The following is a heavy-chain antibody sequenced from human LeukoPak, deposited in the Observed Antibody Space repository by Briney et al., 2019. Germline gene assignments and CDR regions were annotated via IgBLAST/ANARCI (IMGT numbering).Heavy chain of an antibody. D-gene: IGHD5-12*01. J-gene: IGHJ4*02. CDR3: ARLGLGYYFDY. CDR2: IGVSSSTI. CDR1: GFTFNSYN. V-gene: IGHV3-48*02. Sequence: GGSLRLSCAVSGFTFNSYNMNWVRQAPGKGLEWVSYIGVSSSTIYYADSVKGRFTISRDNAKNSLYLQMNSLRDDDTAVYYCARLGLGYYFDYWGQGTLVTVSS.